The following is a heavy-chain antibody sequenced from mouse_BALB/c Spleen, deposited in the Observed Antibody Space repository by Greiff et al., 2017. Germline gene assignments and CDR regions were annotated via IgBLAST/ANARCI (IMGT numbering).Heavy chain of an antibody. D-gene: IGHD1-1*01. J-gene: IGHJ4*01. Sequence: DLVKPGASVKLSCKASGYTFTNYWINWIKQRPGQGLEWIGRIAPGSGSTFYTEMFKGKATLTVDTSSSTAYIQLSSLSSEDSAVYFCARRDYCGSSYDAMDYWGQGTSVTVSS. CDR1: GYTFTNYW. CDR3: ARRDYCGSSYDAMDY. V-gene: IGHV1S41*01. CDR2: IAPGSGST.